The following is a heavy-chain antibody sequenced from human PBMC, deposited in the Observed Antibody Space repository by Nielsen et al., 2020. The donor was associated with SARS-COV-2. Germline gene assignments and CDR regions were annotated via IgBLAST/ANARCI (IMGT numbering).Heavy chain of an antibody. Sequence: GESLKISCAASGFTFSSYSMNWVRQAPGKGLEWVSSISSSSSYIYYADSVKGRFTISRDNAKNSLYLQMNSLRAEDTAVYYCARDDYGDSYFDYWGQGTLVTVSS. J-gene: IGHJ4*02. CDR1: GFTFSSYS. CDR2: ISSSSSYI. D-gene: IGHD4-17*01. CDR3: ARDDYGDSYFDY. V-gene: IGHV3-21*01.